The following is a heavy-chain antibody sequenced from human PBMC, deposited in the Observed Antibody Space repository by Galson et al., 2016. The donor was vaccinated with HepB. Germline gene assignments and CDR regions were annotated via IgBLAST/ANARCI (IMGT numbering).Heavy chain of an antibody. D-gene: IGHD3-3*01. CDR1: GFTFSSYS. CDR3: ARDRVSGDFWSGYYTGIGMDC. V-gene: IGHV3-48*02. J-gene: IGHJ6*02. Sequence: SLRLSCAASGFTFSSYSMNWVRQAPGKGLEWVSYIRSSSSTIYYADSVKGRFTISRDNAKNSLYLQMNSLRDEDTAVYYCARDRVSGDFWSGYYTGIGMDCWGQGTTVTVSS. CDR2: IRSSSSTI.